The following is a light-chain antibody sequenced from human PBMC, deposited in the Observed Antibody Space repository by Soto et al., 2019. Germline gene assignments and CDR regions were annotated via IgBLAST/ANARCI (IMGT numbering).Light chain of an antibody. V-gene: IGLV5-45*02. CDR2: YKSDSDK. CDR3: MIWHSSAVV. J-gene: IGLJ2*01. CDR1: SGINVGTYR. Sequence: QLVLTQPSSLSASPGVSASLTCTLGSGINVGTYRIYWYQQKPGSPPQYLLRYKSDSDKQQGSGVPSRFSGSKDASANAGILLISGLQSEDEADYYCMIWHSSAVVFGGGTKLTVL.